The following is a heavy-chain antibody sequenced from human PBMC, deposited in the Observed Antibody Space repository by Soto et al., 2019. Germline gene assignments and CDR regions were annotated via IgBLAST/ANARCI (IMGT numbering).Heavy chain of an antibody. J-gene: IGHJ5*02. CDR2: INAGNGNT. CDR3: ARPSGAYGSGVVNWFDP. Sequence: QVQLVQSGAEVKKPGASVKVSCKASGYTFTSYAMHWVRQAPGQRLEWMGWINAGNGNTKYSQKFQGRVTITRDTSASTAYMELSSLRSEDTAVYYCARPSGAYGSGVVNWFDPWGQGTLVTVSS. CDR1: GYTFTSYA. D-gene: IGHD3-10*01. V-gene: IGHV1-3*01.